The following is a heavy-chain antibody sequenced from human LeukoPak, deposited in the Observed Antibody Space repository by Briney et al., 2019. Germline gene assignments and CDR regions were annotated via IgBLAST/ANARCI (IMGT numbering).Heavy chain of an antibody. J-gene: IGHJ4*02. Sequence: GESLKISGQGSEYSFTNYSIGWVRQPPGKGLEWMGFIYPGDSDTTYRPSFQGQVTTSADKSISTAYLQWSSLKASATAMYYCARRGGYNYGYFDYWGQGTQVTVSS. CDR1: EYSFTNYS. D-gene: IGHD5-18*01. CDR2: IYPGDSDT. V-gene: IGHV5-51*01. CDR3: ARRGGYNYGYFDY.